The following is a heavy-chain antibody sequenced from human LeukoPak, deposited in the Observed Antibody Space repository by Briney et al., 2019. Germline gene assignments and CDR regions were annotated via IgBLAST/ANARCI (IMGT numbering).Heavy chain of an antibody. V-gene: IGHV1-2*02. CDR1: GYTFTGYF. Sequence: ASVKVSCKASGYTFTGYFIHWVRQAPGQGLEWMGWINPNSGGTNYAQKFQGRVTMTRDTSISTAYMELSRLRSDDTAVYYCARDRGGMVRGNYYYMDVWGKGTTVTVSS. J-gene: IGHJ6*03. CDR2: INPNSGGT. D-gene: IGHD3-10*01. CDR3: ARDRGGMVRGNYYYMDV.